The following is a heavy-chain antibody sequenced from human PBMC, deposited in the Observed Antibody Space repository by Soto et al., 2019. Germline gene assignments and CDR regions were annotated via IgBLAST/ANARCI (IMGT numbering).Heavy chain of an antibody. CDR3: ARDNLVRGVDAFDI. Sequence: PSETLFLTCTVSGGSISSGGYYWSWIRQHPGKGLEWIGYIYYSGSTYYNPSLKSRVTISVDTSKNQFSLKLSSVTAADTAVYYCARDNLVRGVDAFDIWGQGTMVTVSS. CDR1: GGSISSGGYY. D-gene: IGHD3-10*01. CDR2: IYYSGST. J-gene: IGHJ3*02. V-gene: IGHV4-31*03.